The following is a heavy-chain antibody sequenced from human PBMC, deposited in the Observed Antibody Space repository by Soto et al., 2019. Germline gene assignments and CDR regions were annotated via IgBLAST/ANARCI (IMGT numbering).Heavy chain of an antibody. V-gene: IGHV4-4*07. CDR1: GASISGYY. Sequence: SETLSLTCTVSGASISGYYWSWIRQPAGKGLEWIGRINLSGSTNYKSSLKSRVTMSVDTSKNQFSLKLTSVTAADTAVYYCARDFKYCSSTRCYDWFDPWGQGTLVTVSS. CDR2: INLSGST. J-gene: IGHJ5*02. CDR3: ARDFKYCSSTRCYDWFDP. D-gene: IGHD2-2*01.